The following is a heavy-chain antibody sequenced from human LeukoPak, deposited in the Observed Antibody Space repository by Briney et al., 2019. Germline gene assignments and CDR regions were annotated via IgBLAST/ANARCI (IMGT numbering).Heavy chain of an antibody. D-gene: IGHD6-13*01. J-gene: IGHJ6*02. CDR1: GGTFTSYG. V-gene: IGHV1-18*01. CDR2: ISAYNGNT. CDR3: ARVVGRSSSWKDYYYYYGMDV. Sequence: GASVKVSCKASGGTFTSYGISWVRQAPGQGLEWMGWISAYNGNTNYAQKLQGRVTMTTDTSTSTAYMELRSLRSDDTAVYYCARVVGRSSSWKDYYYYYGMDVWGQGTTVTVSS.